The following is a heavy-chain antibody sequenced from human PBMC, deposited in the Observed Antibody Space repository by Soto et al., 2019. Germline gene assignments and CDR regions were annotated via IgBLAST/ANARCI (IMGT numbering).Heavy chain of an antibody. J-gene: IGHJ4*02. CDR3: ARAERGYSYGWDY. D-gene: IGHD5-18*01. V-gene: IGHV1-69*02. Sequence: QVQLVQSGAEVKKPGSSVKVSCKASGGTFSSYTISWVRQAPGQGLEWMGRIIPILGIANYAQKFQGRVTITADKSTSTVYMELSSLRSEDTAVYYCARAERGYSYGWDYWGQGTLVTVSS. CDR2: IIPILGIA. CDR1: GGTFSSYT.